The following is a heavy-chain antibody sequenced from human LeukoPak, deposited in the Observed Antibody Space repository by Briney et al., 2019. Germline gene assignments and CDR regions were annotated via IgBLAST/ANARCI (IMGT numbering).Heavy chain of an antibody. Sequence: GASVKVSCKASGYTFTNYGISWVRQAPGQGLEWMGWISAYNGNTNYAQKFQGRVTMTTDTSTSTAYMELRSLRSDDTAVYYCARDRDYGDYNTQDLFVYWGRGTLVTVSS. V-gene: IGHV1-18*01. CDR2: ISAYNGNT. CDR1: GYTFTNYG. J-gene: IGHJ4*02. D-gene: IGHD4-17*01. CDR3: ARDRDYGDYNTQDLFVY.